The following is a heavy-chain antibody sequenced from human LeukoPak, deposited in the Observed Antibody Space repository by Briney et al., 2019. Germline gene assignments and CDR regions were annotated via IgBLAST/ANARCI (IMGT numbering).Heavy chain of an antibody. Sequence: GGSLRLSCAVSGFTVSSNYMTWVRQAPGKGVKWVSVIYSGGSTYYTDSVKGRFTISRDTSRNTLYLQMNSLRAEDTAVYYCAREDGDPYSPFDYWGQGTLVTVSS. D-gene: IGHD2-15*01. CDR3: AREDGDPYSPFDY. CDR2: IYSGGST. J-gene: IGHJ4*02. CDR1: GFTVSSNY. V-gene: IGHV3-53*01.